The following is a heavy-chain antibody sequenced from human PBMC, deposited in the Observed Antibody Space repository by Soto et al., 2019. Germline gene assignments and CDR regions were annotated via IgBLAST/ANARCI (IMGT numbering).Heavy chain of an antibody. CDR3: ARTVVVAATPFDYYGMDV. CDR2: TCYRSKWYN. D-gene: IGHD2-15*01. CDR1: GDSVSSNSAA. V-gene: IGHV6-1*01. J-gene: IGHJ6*02. Sequence: PSQTLSLTCAISGDSVSSNSAAWNWISQSPSRGLEWLGRTCYRSKWYNDYAVSVKSRITINPDTSKNQFSMQLNCVTPEDTAVYYCARTVVVAATPFDYYGMDVWGQGTTVTVSS.